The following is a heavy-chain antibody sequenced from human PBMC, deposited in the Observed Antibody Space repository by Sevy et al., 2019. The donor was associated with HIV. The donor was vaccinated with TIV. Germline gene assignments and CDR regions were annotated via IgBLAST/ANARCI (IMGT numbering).Heavy chain of an antibody. CDR3: ASGGNGDFWSYEYYYYGMDV. CDR2: MSPKTGNT. Sequence: ASVKVSCKASGDTFTTYDINWVRQAPGQGLEWMGWMSPKTGNTGYAQKSQGRVTMTRDTSISTAYMELSSLRSEDTAVYYCASGGNGDFWSYEYYYYGMDVWGQGTTVTVSS. J-gene: IGHJ6*02. D-gene: IGHD3-3*01. V-gene: IGHV1-8*02. CDR1: GDTFTTYD.